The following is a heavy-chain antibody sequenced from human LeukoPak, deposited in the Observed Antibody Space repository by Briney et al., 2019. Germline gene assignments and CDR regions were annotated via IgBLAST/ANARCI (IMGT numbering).Heavy chain of an antibody. Sequence: ASVKVSCKASGYTFTSYYIHWVWQAPGQGLEWVGIINPSGGSTSYAQKFQGRVTMTRDTSTSTVYMELSSLRSDDTAVYYCARSRTMSDYWGQGTLSPSPQ. CDR3: ARSRTMSDY. J-gene: IGHJ4*02. CDR1: GYTFTSYY. D-gene: IGHD5-24*01. CDR2: INPSGGST. V-gene: IGHV1-46*01.